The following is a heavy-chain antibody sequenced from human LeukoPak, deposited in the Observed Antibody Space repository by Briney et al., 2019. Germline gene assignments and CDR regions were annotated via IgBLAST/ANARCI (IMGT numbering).Heavy chain of an antibody. CDR2: IIPVYGTT. CDR1: GYTFSSYA. J-gene: IGHJ6*03. Sequence: SVKVSCKASGYTFSSYAISWVRQAPGQGLEWMGRIIPVYGTTNYAQKFQGRVTITADESTGTVYMELNTLRSEDTAVYYCARAGPPSRDYYYYMDVWGTGTMVTVAS. CDR3: ARAGPPSRDYYYYMDV. V-gene: IGHV1-69*13.